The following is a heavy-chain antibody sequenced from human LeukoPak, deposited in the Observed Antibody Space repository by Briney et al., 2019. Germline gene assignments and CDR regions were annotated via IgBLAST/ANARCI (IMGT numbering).Heavy chain of an antibody. J-gene: IGHJ3*02. Sequence: GGSLRLSCAASGFTFNIYAMTWVRQAPGEELEWVSTVSESGAGTYYAGSVKGRFTISRDNSKNTLYLQMNGLRAEDTAVYYCVSRRYSTSALDAFNIWGHGTMVTVSS. CDR3: VSRRYSTSALDAFNI. D-gene: IGHD6-6*01. CDR2: VSESGAGT. CDR1: GFTFNIYA. V-gene: IGHV3-23*01.